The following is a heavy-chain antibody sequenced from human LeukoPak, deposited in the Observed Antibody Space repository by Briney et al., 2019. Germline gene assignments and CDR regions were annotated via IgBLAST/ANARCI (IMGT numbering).Heavy chain of an antibody. V-gene: IGHV1-8*01. Sequence: WASVKASCKASGYTFTSYDINWVRQAAGQGLEWMGWMNPNSGNTGYAQKFQGRVTMTRNTSISTAYMELSSLRAEDTAVYYCARGGSGWYGNNWFDPWGQGTLVTVSS. CDR2: MNPNSGNT. D-gene: IGHD6-19*01. CDR1: GYTFTSYD. CDR3: ARGGSGWYGNNWFDP. J-gene: IGHJ5*02.